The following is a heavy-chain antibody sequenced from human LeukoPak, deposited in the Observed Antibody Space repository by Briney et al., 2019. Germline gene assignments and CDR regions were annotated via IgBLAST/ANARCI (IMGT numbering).Heavy chain of an antibody. CDR1: GGSFSGYY. V-gene: IGHV4-34*01. CDR2: INHSGST. J-gene: IGHJ4*02. CDR3: ARVGYSSSWSFDY. Sequence: SETLSVTCAVYGGSFSGYYWSWIRQPRGKGLEWIGEINHSGSTNYNPSLKSRVTKSVDTSKNQFSLKLSSVTAADTAVYYCARVGYSSSWSFDYWGQGTLVTVSS. D-gene: IGHD6-13*01.